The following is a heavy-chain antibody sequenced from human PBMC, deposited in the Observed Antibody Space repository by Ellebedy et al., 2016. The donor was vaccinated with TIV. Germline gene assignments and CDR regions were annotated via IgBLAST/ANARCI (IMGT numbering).Heavy chain of an antibody. Sequence: GGSLRLXXAASGFTFSSYWMSWVRQAPGKGLEFVANIKQDGSEEFYVDSVKGRFTIFRDNFNNMLWLQMNSLRAEDTALYYCARGRDSSGSPGRFFDYWGQGTLVSVSS. V-gene: IGHV3-7*01. J-gene: IGHJ4*02. D-gene: IGHD1-26*01. CDR2: IKQDGSEE. CDR3: ARGRDSSGSPGRFFDY. CDR1: GFTFSSYW.